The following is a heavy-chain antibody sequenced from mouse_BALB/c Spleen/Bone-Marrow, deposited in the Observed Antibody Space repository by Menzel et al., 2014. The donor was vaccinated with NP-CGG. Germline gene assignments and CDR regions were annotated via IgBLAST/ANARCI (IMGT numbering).Heavy chain of an antibody. CDR1: GYTFTDYY. D-gene: IGHD4-1*01. CDR2: IYPGSGNT. J-gene: IGHJ4*01. CDR3: ARDWDYYAMDY. V-gene: IGHV1-77*01. Sequence: VQLQQSGAELARPGASVKLSCKASGYTFTDYYINWVKQRTGQGLEWIGEIYPGSGNTYYNEKFKGKATLTADKSSSTAYMQLSGLTSEDSAVYFCARDWDYYAMDYWGQGTSVTVSS.